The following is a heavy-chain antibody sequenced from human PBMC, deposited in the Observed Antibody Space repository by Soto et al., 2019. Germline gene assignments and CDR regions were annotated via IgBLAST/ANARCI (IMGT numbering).Heavy chain of an antibody. CDR3: ARSFGWYAIDQ. CDR2: IHHSGST. D-gene: IGHD6-19*01. CDR1: SAFITSEEW. J-gene: IGHJ4*02. Sequence: QMQLQESGPGLVKPSETLSLICAVSSAFITSEEWWTWVRQPPGKGLEWIGDIHHSGSTNKNPSLKSRVTVSVDKSKNQFSLNLSSVTAADTAVYYCARSFGWYAIDQWGQGTLVTVSS. V-gene: IGHV4-4*02.